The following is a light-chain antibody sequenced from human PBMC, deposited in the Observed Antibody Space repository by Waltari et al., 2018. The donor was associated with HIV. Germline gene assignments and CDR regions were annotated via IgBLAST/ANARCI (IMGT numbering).Light chain of an antibody. J-gene: IGKJ4*01. CDR1: QGISNW. CDR3: QQANSFPLT. CDR2: GAS. Sequence: IQMTQSPSSVSASVGDRVNITCRASQGISNWLGWYQQRPGKAPKLLIFGASSLQSGVPARFSGSGSGTHFTLSILSLQPEDYATYFCQQANSFPLTFGGGTRVEIK. V-gene: IGKV1-12*01.